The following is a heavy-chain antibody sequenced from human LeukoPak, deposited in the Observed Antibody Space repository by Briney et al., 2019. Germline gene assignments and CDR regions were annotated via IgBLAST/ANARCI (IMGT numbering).Heavy chain of an antibody. Sequence: GRSLRLSCAASGFTFSDYFIDWVRQAPGKGLEWVGRIRDKVHSYTTEYAASVKGRFTISRDDSKDSLFLQMDSLQIEHTAVYYCTRRSSTWYSDYWGQGTL. CDR1: GFTFSDYF. D-gene: IGHD6-13*01. CDR3: TRRSSTWYSDY. J-gene: IGHJ4*02. CDR2: IRDKVHSYTT. V-gene: IGHV3-72*01.